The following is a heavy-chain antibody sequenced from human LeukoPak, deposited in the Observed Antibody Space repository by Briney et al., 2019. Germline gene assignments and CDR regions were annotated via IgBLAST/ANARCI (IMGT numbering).Heavy chain of an antibody. D-gene: IGHD6-6*01. CDR1: GFTFRSYA. CDR3: ARVIAARPARRTYYYMDV. CDR2: IRGNGGGT. J-gene: IGHJ6*03. V-gene: IGHV3-23*01. Sequence: PGGSLRLSCAASGFTFRSYAMSWVRQAPGKGLEWVAVIRGNGGGTYYADSVKGRFTVSRDNAKNSLYLQMNSLRVEDTAVFHCARVIAARPARRTYYYMDVWGKGTTVTVSS.